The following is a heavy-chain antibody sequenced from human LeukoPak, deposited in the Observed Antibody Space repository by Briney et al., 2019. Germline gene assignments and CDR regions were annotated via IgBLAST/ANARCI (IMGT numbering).Heavy chain of an antibody. V-gene: IGHV3-23*01. J-gene: IGHJ4*02. D-gene: IGHD3-10*01. CDR1: GFTFSSYA. Sequence: GGSLGLSCAASGFTFSSYAMSWVRQAPGKGLEWVSGISGSGVSTNYADSVKGRFTISRDNSKNTLSLQMNSLRAEDTAVYYCARGGGYGSGSYYNFDYWGQGTLVTVSS. CDR3: ARGGGYGSGSYYNFDY. CDR2: ISGSGVST.